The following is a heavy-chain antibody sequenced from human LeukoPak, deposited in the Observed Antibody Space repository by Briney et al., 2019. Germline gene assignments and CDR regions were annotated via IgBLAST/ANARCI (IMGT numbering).Heavy chain of an antibody. V-gene: IGHV4-59*12. J-gene: IGHJ5*02. CDR2: IYYSGST. D-gene: IGHD2-2*01. Sequence: SETLSLTCTVSGGSISSYYWSWIRQPPGKGLEWIGYIYYSGSTNYNPSLKSRVTISVDTSKNQFSLKLSSVTAADTAVYYCARVRPRVPPAGFDPRGQGTLVTVSS. CDR1: GGSISSYY. CDR3: ARVRPRVPPAGFDP.